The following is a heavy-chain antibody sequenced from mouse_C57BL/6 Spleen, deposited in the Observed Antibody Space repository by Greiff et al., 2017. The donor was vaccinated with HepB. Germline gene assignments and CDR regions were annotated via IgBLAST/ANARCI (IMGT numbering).Heavy chain of an antibody. CDR3: ERHAYYYGSSSYYFDY. CDR2: FYPGSGSI. Sequence: QVQLQQSGAELVKPGASVKLSCKPSGYTFTEYTIHWVKQRSGQGLEWIGWFYPGSGSIKYNEKFKDKATLTADKSSSTVYMELSRLTSEDSPVYFCERHAYYYGSSSYYFDYWGQGTTLTVSS. J-gene: IGHJ2*01. CDR1: GYTFTEYT. D-gene: IGHD1-1*01. V-gene: IGHV1-62-2*01.